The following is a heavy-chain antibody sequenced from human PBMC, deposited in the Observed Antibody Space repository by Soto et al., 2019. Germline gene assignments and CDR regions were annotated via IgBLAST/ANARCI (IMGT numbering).Heavy chain of an antibody. CDR2: IFWNDET. J-gene: IGHJ4*02. D-gene: IGHD6-13*01. Sequence: QVTLKESGPVLVNPTETLTLTCTVSGFSLSNARMGVSWIRQPPGKALEWLAHIFWNDETSYSPSLRSRLTISKDTSKSQVVLTMTNTDPVDTATYYCARPAHSSSWLSFSYWGQGTLVTVSS. CDR1: GFSLSNARMG. V-gene: IGHV2-26*01. CDR3: ARPAHSSSWLSFSY.